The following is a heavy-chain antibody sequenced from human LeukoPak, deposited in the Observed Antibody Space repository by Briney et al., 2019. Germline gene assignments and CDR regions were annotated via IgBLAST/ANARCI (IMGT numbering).Heavy chain of an antibody. V-gene: IGHV3-9*01. J-gene: IGHJ4*02. CDR1: GFTFDDYA. D-gene: IGHD3-10*01. CDR2: ISWNSGSI. CDR3: AKDIGFGEFFFDY. Sequence: LRLSCAASGFTFDDYAMHWVRQAPGKGLEWVSGISWNSGSIGYADSVKGRFTISRDNAKNSLYLQMNSLRAEDTALYYCAKDIGFGEFFFDYWGQGTLVTVSS.